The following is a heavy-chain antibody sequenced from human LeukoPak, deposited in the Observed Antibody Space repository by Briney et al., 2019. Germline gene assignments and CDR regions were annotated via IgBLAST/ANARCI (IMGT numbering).Heavy chain of an antibody. CDR2: IYYSGST. Sequence: SETLSLTCTVSGGSFRSYYWSWIRQPPGKGLEWIGYIYYSGSTNYNPSLKSRVTISIDTSKNQFSLKLNSVTAADTAVYYCARARNYYDNSGYYYEGDAFDIWGQGTMVTVSS. V-gene: IGHV4-59*01. CDR1: GGSFRSYY. CDR3: ARARNYYDNSGYYYEGDAFDI. D-gene: IGHD3-22*01. J-gene: IGHJ3*02.